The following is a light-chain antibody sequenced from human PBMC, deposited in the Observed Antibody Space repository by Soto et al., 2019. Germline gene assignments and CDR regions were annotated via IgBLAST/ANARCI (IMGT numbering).Light chain of an antibody. CDR3: QQRSDWPGT. CDR2: DAS. V-gene: IGKV3-11*01. CDR1: QSVDTY. Sequence: ETVLTQSPAILSLSPGERATLSCRASQSVDTYLAWYQQKPGQAPRLLIYDASNRATGIATTFSGTGSGTDFPLTISSLEPEDFAVYYCQQRSDWPGTFGQGTKLEI. J-gene: IGKJ2*01.